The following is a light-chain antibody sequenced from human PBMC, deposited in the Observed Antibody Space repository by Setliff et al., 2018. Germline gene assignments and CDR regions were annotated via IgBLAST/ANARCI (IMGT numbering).Light chain of an antibody. V-gene: IGLV2-14*01. CDR1: SSDVGGYNY. Sequence: QSVLTQPASVSGSPGQSITISCTGTSSDVGGYNYVSWYQQHPGKAPKLMIYDVSKRPSGVFNRFSGSKSGNTASLTISGLQAEDEADYYCSSYTSSSTPYVFGTGTKVTVL. CDR2: DVS. CDR3: SSYTSSSTPYV. J-gene: IGLJ1*01.